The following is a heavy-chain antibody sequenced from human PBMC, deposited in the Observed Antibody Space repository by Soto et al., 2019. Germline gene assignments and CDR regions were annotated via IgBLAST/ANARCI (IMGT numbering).Heavy chain of an antibody. CDR3: ATETRTHSSGFKA. Sequence: PSETLPLTCAVYGGSFSGYYWSWIRQPPGKGLEWIGEINHSGSTNYNPSLKSRVTISVDTSKNQFSLKLSSVTAADTAVYYCATETRTHSSGFKAWGQGTLVTVSS. J-gene: IGHJ5*02. CDR1: GGSFSGYY. V-gene: IGHV4-34*01. CDR2: INHSGST. D-gene: IGHD6-19*01.